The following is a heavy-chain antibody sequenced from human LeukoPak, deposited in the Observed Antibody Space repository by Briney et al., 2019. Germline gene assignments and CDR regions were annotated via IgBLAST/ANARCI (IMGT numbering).Heavy chain of an antibody. V-gene: IGHV3-11*01. D-gene: IGHD3-10*01. Sequence: GGSLRLSCAASGFIFSNYAMSWVRQAPGKGLEWVSYISSSGSTIYYADSVKGRFTISRDNAKNSLYLQMNSLRAEDTAVYYCARVAVLLWFGDPSWFDPWGQGTLVTVSS. J-gene: IGHJ5*02. CDR1: GFIFSNYA. CDR2: ISSSGSTI. CDR3: ARVAVLLWFGDPSWFDP.